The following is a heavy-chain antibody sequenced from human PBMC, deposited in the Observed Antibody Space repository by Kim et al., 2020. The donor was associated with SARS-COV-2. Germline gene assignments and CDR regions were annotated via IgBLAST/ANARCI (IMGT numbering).Heavy chain of an antibody. CDR1: GGSLRSFY. J-gene: IGHJ2*01. CDR3: TREPPYQL. Sequence: SETLSLTCTVSGGSLRSFYWSWIRQPPGKGLEWIGYIYYSGSTTYNPSLKSRVTMSVDTSKNQFSLKLTSVTAADTAVYYCTREPPYQLWGRGTLVTVSS. D-gene: IGHD2-21*01. CDR2: IYYSGST. V-gene: IGHV4-59*01.